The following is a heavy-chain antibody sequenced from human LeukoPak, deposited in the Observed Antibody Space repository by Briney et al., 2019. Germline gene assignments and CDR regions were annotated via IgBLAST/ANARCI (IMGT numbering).Heavy chain of an antibody. V-gene: IGHV1-2*02. CDR3: ARDTAMDVTNFDY. J-gene: IGHJ4*02. Sequence: GASVKVSCKASGYTFTGYYMHWVRQAPGQGLEWMGWINPNSGGTNYAQKFQGRVTMTRDTSISTAYMELSRLRSDDTAVYYCARDTAMDVTNFDYWGQGTLVTVSS. CDR2: INPNSGGT. D-gene: IGHD5-18*01. CDR1: GYTFTGYY.